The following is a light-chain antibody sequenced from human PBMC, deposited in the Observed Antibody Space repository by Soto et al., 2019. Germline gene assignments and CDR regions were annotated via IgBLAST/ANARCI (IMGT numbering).Light chain of an antibody. J-gene: IGLJ1*01. Sequence: QSVLTQPPSASGPPGQSVTISCTGTTSDVGGYKYVSWHQQHPGKAPKLIIYEVAKRPSGVPDRFSGSKSGNTASLTVSGLQAEDEADYYCSSYAGSNTFVFGPGTKVTVL. CDR3: SSYAGSNTFV. CDR2: EVA. CDR1: TSDVGGYKY. V-gene: IGLV2-8*01.